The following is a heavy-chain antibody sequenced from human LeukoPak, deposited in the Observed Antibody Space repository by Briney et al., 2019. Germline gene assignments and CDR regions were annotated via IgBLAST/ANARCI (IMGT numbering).Heavy chain of an antibody. CDR2: ISGSGVKT. D-gene: IGHD4-17*01. CDR1: GFTFSSYD. V-gene: IGHV3-23*01. Sequence: PGESLRPSCAASGFTFSSYDMSWVRQAPGKGLEWVSGISGSGVKTNYVDSVKGRFTISRDNSKKTLYLQMNSLRAEDTAVYYCAKDDYGDLIDYWGQGTLVTVSS. J-gene: IGHJ4*02. CDR3: AKDDYGDLIDY.